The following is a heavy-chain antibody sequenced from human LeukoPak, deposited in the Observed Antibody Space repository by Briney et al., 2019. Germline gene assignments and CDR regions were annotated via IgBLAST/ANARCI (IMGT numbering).Heavy chain of an antibody. CDR2: IWYDGSNK. Sequence: GGSLRLSCAASGFTFSSYVMHWVRQAPGKGLEWVAVIWYDGSNKYYADSVKGRFTISRDNSKNTLYLQMNSLRAEDTAVYYCAKCLDAYTPNRYFDLWGRGTLVTVSS. J-gene: IGHJ2*01. CDR3: AKCLDAYTPNRYFDL. V-gene: IGHV3-33*06. D-gene: IGHD5-24*01. CDR1: GFTFSSYV.